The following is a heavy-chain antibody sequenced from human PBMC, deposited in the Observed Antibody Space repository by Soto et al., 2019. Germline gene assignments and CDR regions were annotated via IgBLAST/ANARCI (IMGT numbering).Heavy chain of an antibody. J-gene: IGHJ6*02. V-gene: IGHV1-2*02. CDR3: ARVVTRDYGMDV. Sequence: GASVKVSCKASGYTFTGYYMHWVRQAPGQGLELMGWINPNSGGTNYAQKFQGRVTMTRDTSISTDYMELSRLRSDDTAVYYCARVVTRDYGMDVWGQGTTVTVSS. CDR2: INPNSGGT. D-gene: IGHD4-4*01. CDR1: GYTFTGYY.